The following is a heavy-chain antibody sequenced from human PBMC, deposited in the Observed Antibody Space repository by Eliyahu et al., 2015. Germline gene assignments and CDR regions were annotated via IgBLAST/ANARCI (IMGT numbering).Heavy chain of an antibody. CDR2: TSVDNGNT. D-gene: IGHD2-15*01. Sequence: QVQLVQSGPELRRPGTSVKVSCRTSGLTFREYDFTWVRQAPGQGLEWMGWTSVDNGNTDYAQKFQDRFTMTTDITTNTAFVELRNLRFDDTAFYYCAACDYRFCSPHYWGQGTLVTVSS. V-gene: IGHV1-18*01. CDR3: AACDYRFCSPHY. J-gene: IGHJ4*02. CDR1: GLTFREYD.